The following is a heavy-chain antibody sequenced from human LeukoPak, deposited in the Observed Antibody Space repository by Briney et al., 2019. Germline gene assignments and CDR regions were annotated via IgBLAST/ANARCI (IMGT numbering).Heavy chain of an antibody. CDR1: GFTFSSYA. J-gene: IGHJ4*02. V-gene: IGHV3-30*04. D-gene: IGHD3-16*01. CDR2: ISYDGSDK. CDR3: ARGALGVFDY. Sequence: GRSLRLSCAASGFTFSSYAMHWVRQAPGKGLEWVAVISYDGSDKYYADSVKGRFTISRDSSKNTLYLQMNSLRAEDTAVYYCARGALGVFDYWGQGTLVTVSS.